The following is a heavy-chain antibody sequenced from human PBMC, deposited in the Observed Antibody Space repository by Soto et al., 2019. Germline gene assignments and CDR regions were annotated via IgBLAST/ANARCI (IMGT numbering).Heavy chain of an antibody. Sequence: SETLSLTCAVYGGSFSGYYWSWIRQPPGKGLEWIGEINHSGSTNYNPSLKSRVTISVDTSKNQFSLKLSSVTAADTAVYYCARGQGYCSGGSCYSFDYWGQGTLVTV. CDR3: ARGQGYCSGGSCYSFDY. J-gene: IGHJ4*02. CDR2: INHSGST. D-gene: IGHD2-15*01. V-gene: IGHV4-34*01. CDR1: GGSFSGYY.